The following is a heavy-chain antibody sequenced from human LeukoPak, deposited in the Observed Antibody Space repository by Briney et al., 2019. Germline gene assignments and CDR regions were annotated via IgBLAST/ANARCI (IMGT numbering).Heavy chain of an antibody. CDR1: GLTFSSHW. D-gene: IGHD3-10*01. CDR3: ARDRNFPAYYFDF. V-gene: IGHV3-33*08. Sequence: GGSLRLSCAASGLTFSSHWMHWVRQAPGKGLEWLAVIWYDGSEKYYADSVQGRFTVSRDNSKNALYLQLNSLGAEDTAVYYCARDRNFPAYYFDFWGQGALVTVSS. J-gene: IGHJ4*02. CDR2: IWYDGSEK.